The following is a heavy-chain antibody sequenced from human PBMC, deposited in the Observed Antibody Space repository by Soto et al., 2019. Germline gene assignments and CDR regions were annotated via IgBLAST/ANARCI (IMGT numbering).Heavy chain of an antibody. CDR1: GGSFSGYY. Sequence: SETLSLTCAVYGGSFSGYYWSWIRQPPGKGLEWIGEINHSGSTNYIPSLKSRVTISVDTSKNQFSLKLSSVTAADTAVYYCARGRGGSGWFGLDYWGQGTLVTVSS. CDR3: ARGRGGSGWFGLDY. D-gene: IGHD6-19*01. V-gene: IGHV4-34*01. CDR2: INHSGST. J-gene: IGHJ4*02.